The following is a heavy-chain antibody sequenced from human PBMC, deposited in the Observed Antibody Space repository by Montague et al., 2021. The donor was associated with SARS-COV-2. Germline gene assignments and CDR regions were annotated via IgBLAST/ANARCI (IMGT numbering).Heavy chain of an antibody. CDR3: ARDDIVLQGVTRGMVA. CDR2: MYYSGST. Sequence: SETLSLTCTVSGGSISSSNYYWGWIRQPPGKGLEWIGNMYYSGSTYYNPSLKSRVTISIDTSKNQFSLKLSSVTAADTAVYYCARDDIVLQGVTRGMVAWGQGTTVTVSS. V-gene: IGHV4-39*07. J-gene: IGHJ6*02. D-gene: IGHD2-15*01. CDR1: GGSISSSNYY.